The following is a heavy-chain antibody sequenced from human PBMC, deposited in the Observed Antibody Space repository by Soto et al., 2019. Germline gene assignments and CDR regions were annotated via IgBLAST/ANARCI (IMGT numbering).Heavy chain of an antibody. V-gene: IGHV1-46*01. J-gene: IGHJ6*02. CDR2: INPSGGST. D-gene: IGHD6-6*01. CDR1: RYTFTSYY. Sequence: GASVEASCKASRYTFTSYYMHWVRQAPGQGLEWMGIINPSGGSTSYAQKFQGRVTMTRDTSTSTVYMELSSLRSEDMAVYYCARDFQQLVNSGMDVWGQGTTVTVSS. CDR3: ARDFQQLVNSGMDV.